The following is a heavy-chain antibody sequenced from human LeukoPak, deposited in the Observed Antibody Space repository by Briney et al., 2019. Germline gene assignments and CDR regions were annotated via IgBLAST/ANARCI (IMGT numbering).Heavy chain of an antibody. V-gene: IGHV1-18*04. CDR3: ARDSITMLKMGAFDI. J-gene: IGHJ3*02. CDR2: ISAYNGNT. Sequence: ASVKVSCKPSGYTFTSFGISWVRQAPGQGLEWMGWISAYNGNTNYAQKLQGRVTMTTDTSTSTAYMELRSLRSDDTAVYYCARDSITMLKMGAFDIWGQGTMVTVSS. D-gene: IGHD3-10*02. CDR1: GYTFTSFG.